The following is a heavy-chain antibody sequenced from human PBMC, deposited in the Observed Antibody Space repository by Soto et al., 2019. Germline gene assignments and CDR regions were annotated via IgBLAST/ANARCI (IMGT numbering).Heavy chain of an antibody. V-gene: IGHV3-33*01. J-gene: IGHJ6*02. Sequence: QVQLVESGGGVVQPGRSLRVSCAASGFTFSSYGMHWVRQAPGKGLEWVAVIWYDGSNKWYADSVKGRFTISRDNSKNTPDLQMNSLRAEDTAVYSCARDRGYSGYDSPRYYYGMDVWGQGTTVTVSS. D-gene: IGHD5-12*01. CDR3: ARDRGYSGYDSPRYYYGMDV. CDR1: GFTFSSYG. CDR2: IWYDGSNK.